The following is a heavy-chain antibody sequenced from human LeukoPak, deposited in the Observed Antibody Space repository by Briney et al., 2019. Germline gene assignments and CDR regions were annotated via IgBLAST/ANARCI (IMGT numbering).Heavy chain of an antibody. Sequence: GGSLRLYCAAYGFTFSTYAMTWVRQAPGKGLDWVSTISGSGESTYYADSVKGRFTMSRDNSKNTLYLQINSLRAEDTAIYYCAKSKVWGTYRYTFDSWGQGTLVTVSA. V-gene: IGHV3-23*01. CDR1: GFTFSTYA. CDR2: ISGSGEST. CDR3: AKSKVWGTYRYTFDS. D-gene: IGHD3-16*02. J-gene: IGHJ4*02.